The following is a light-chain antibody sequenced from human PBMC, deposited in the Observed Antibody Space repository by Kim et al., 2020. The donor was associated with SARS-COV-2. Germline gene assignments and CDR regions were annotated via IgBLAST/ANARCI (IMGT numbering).Light chain of an antibody. CDR1: QTITNC. V-gene: IGKV1-39*01. CDR2: TAS. J-gene: IGKJ2*01. Sequence: DIQMTQSPSSLSASVGDRVTITCRASQTITNCLHWYQQKPGIAPKLLISTASNLQDGVPSRFSGSGSGTDFTLTIHSLQPEDFATYHCHQTYSTPYTFGQGTKLEI. CDR3: HQTYSTPYT.